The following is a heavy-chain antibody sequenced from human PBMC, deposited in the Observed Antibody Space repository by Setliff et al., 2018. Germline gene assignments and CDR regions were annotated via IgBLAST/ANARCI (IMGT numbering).Heavy chain of an antibody. Sequence: ASETLSLTCTVSGGSISSSSYYWGWIRQPPGKGLEWIGIIYYIGSTYYNPSLKSRVTISVDTSKNQFSLKLSSVTAADTAVYYCARQQQLVIGSTAYYYYGMDVWGQGTTVTVSS. D-gene: IGHD6-13*01. V-gene: IGHV4-39*07. J-gene: IGHJ6*02. CDR3: ARQQQLVIGSTAYYYYGMDV. CDR1: GGSISSSSYY. CDR2: IYYIGST.